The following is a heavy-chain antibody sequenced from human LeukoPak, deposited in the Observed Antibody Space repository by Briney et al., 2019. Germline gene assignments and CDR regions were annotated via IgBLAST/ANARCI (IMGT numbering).Heavy chain of an antibody. CDR3: ARDKTIGRQWLVRGYFDY. V-gene: IGHV3-21*01. CDR1: GFTFSSYS. D-gene: IGHD6-19*01. J-gene: IGHJ4*02. CDR2: ISSSSSYI. Sequence: GGSLRLSCAASGFTFSSYSMNWVRQAPGKGLEWVSSISSSSSYIYYADSVKGRFTISRDNAKNSLYLQMNSLRAEDTAVYYCARDKTIGRQWLVRGYFDYWGQGTLVTVSS.